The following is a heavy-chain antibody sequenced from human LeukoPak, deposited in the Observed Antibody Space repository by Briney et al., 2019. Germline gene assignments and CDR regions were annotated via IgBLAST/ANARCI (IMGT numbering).Heavy chain of an antibody. Sequence: GFLRLSCAASGFTVSSSYMSWVRQAPGKGLEWVSVIYSGGNTYYTGSVKGRFTISRDNSKNTLYLQMNSLRAEDTAVYYCARDRLDYDSSGYYSVYWGQGTLVTVSS. CDR2: IYSGGNT. J-gene: IGHJ4*02. D-gene: IGHD3-22*01. V-gene: IGHV3-66*01. CDR3: ARDRLDYDSSGYYSVY. CDR1: GFTVSSSY.